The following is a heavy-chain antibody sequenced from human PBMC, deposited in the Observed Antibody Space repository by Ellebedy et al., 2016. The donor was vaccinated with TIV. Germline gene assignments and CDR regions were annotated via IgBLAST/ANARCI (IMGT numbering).Heavy chain of an antibody. Sequence: AASVKVSCKASGYTFTSYAMHWVRQAPGQRLEWMGWINAGNGNTKYSQKFQGRVTMTRDTSTSTIYMELSSLRSEDTAVYYCARGGPMIFGVVIVYNWFDPWGQGTLVTVSS. V-gene: IGHV1-3*01. CDR2: INAGNGNT. CDR1: GYTFTSYA. D-gene: IGHD3-3*01. CDR3: ARGGPMIFGVVIVYNWFDP. J-gene: IGHJ5*02.